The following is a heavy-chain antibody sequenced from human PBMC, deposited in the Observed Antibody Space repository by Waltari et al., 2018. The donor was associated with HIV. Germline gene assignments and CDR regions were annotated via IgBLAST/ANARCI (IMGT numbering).Heavy chain of an antibody. CDR3: AKDPSIAVAGTGVY. D-gene: IGHD6-19*01. Sequence: EVQLLESGGGLVQPGGSLRLSCAASGFTFSSYAMSWVRQAPGKGLEWVSAISGSGGSTYYADSVKGRFTSSRDNSKNTLYLQMNSLRAEDTAVYYCAKDPSIAVAGTGVYWGQGTLVTVSS. J-gene: IGHJ4*02. CDR1: GFTFSSYA. CDR2: ISGSGGST. V-gene: IGHV3-23*01.